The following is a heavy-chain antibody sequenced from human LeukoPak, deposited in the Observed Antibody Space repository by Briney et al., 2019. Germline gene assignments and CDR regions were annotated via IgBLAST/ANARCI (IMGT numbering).Heavy chain of an antibody. CDR1: GLTFSNYA. CDR3: GGDY. CDR2: ISTTSEIT. J-gene: IGHJ4*02. Sequence: GGSLRLSCVVSGLTFSNYAMTWVRQASETGREWVSTISTTSEITYYADAVKGRFTISRDNSKNTVLLHMNDLRVDDTAIYYCGGDYWGQGTLVTVSS. V-gene: IGHV3-23*01.